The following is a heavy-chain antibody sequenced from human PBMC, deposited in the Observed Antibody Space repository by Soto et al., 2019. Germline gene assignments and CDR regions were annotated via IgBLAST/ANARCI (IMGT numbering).Heavy chain of an antibody. CDR3: GRSRMGDTDC. J-gene: IGHJ4*02. Sequence: SQTLSLTCDISGDSVSSNSAAWNWIRQSPSRGLEWLGRTYYRSKWFNEYAVSVKSRITINPDTSKNQFSLQLNSMTPEDTDVYYCGRSRMGDTDCWGQGTLVTVSS. CDR1: GDSVSSNSAA. V-gene: IGHV6-1*01. D-gene: IGHD1-26*01. CDR2: TYYRSKWFN.